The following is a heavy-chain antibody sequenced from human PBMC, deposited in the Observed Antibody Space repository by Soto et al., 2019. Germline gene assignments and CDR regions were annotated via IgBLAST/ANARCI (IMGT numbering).Heavy chain of an antibody. J-gene: IGHJ2*01. CDR1: GASISSHY. CDR3: ARPWGIAPAVWYFDL. Sequence: QVLLQESGPGLVRPSETLSLTCTVSGASISSHYWSWIRQPPGKGLEWIGYIYYSGSTDYNPSLKSQATNSIDTSKNQLSLRLPSVTAADTAVYYCARPWGIAPAVWYFDLWGRGTLVTVSS. D-gene: IGHD6-13*01. CDR2: IYYSGST. V-gene: IGHV4-59*08.